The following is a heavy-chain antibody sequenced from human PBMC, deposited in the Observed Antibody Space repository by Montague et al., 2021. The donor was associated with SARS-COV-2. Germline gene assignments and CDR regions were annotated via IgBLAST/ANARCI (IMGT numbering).Heavy chain of an antibody. CDR3: ANYDSSSYVSLGY. Sequence: SLRLSCAASGFTFNNYWMHWVRQAPGKGLVWVSRINGDGYGRNYXXSLKGRFTISRDNAKKTLYLQMNSLRAEDTAVYYCANYDSSSYVSLGYWGQGTLVTVSS. V-gene: IGHV3-74*01. CDR2: INGDGYGR. D-gene: IGHD3-22*01. CDR1: GFTFNNYW. J-gene: IGHJ4*02.